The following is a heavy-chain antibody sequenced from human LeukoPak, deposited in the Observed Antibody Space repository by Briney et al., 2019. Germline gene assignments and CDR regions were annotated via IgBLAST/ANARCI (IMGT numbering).Heavy chain of an antibody. J-gene: IGHJ4*02. V-gene: IGHV3-23*01. CDR3: AKYGGPDTGGYLGIPYFDS. CDR1: GFTFSSYA. Sequence: PGGSLRLSCAASGFTFSSYAMSWVRQAPGKGLEWISTVSGNGDFTYYADDSVKGRFTISRDNFKNTLSLQVNSLRAEDTAVYYCAKYGGPDTGGYLGIPYFDSWGQGTLVTVSS. CDR2: VSGNGDFT. D-gene: IGHD3-22*01.